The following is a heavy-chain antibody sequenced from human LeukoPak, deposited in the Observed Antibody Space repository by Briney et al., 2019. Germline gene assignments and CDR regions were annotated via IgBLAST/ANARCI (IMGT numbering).Heavy chain of an antibody. CDR2: ISYDGSNK. D-gene: IGHD6-19*01. J-gene: IGHJ6*02. CDR1: GFTFSSYA. V-gene: IGHV3-30*04. Sequence: GRSLRLSCAASGFTFSSYAMHWVRQAPGKGLEWVAVISYDGSNKYYADSVKGRFTISRDNSKNTLYLQMNSLRAADTAVYYCARTPYSSGFLAYYYGMDVWGQGTTVTVSS. CDR3: ARTPYSSGFLAYYYGMDV.